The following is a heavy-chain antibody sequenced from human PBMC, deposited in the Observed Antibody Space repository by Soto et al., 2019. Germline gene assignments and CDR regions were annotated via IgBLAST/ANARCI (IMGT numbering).Heavy chain of an antibody. D-gene: IGHD6-13*01. Sequence: SETLSLTCTVSGGSISGYYWSWIRQPPGKGLEWIGYIYYSGSTNYNPSLKSRVTISVDTSKNQFSLKLSSVTAADTAVYYCARGGSSSWYGNPPPYYYGMDVWGQGTTVTVSS. CDR3: ARGGSSSWYGNPPPYYYGMDV. J-gene: IGHJ6*02. V-gene: IGHV4-59*01. CDR2: IYYSGST. CDR1: GGSISGYY.